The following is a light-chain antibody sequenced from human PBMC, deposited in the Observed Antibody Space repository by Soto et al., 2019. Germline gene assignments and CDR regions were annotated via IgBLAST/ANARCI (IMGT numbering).Light chain of an antibody. V-gene: IGLV2-8*01. CDR2: EVN. CDR3: SSYSRSTNYV. J-gene: IGLJ1*01. CDR1: NNDIGGYTY. Sequence: QSALSHPPSASWSPGESVTISCTGSNNDIGGYTYVSWYQQLPGKAPQLIIYEVNKRPSGIPDRFSGSKSGNTASLTVSGLQPEDDAEYFCSSYSRSTNYVFGTGTKVTVL.